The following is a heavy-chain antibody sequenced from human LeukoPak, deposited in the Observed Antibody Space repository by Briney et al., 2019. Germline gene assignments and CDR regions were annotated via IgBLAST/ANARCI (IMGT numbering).Heavy chain of an antibody. D-gene: IGHD1-26*01. CDR3: ARGIPSGVGATTYYFDY. J-gene: IGHJ4*02. V-gene: IGHV1-2*06. Sequence: ASVKVSCKTSGYTFTSYAMHWVRQAPGQGLEWMGRINPNSGGTNYAQKFQGRVTMTRDTSISTAYMELSRLRSDDTAVYYCARGIPSGVGATTYYFDYWGQGTLVTVSS. CDR1: GYTFTSYA. CDR2: INPNSGGT.